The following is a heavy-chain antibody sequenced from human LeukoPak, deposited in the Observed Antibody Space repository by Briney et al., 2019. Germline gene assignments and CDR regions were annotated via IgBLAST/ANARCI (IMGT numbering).Heavy chain of an antibody. J-gene: IGHJ4*02. Sequence: PGGSLRLSCAASGFTFSSYEMNWVRQAPGKGLEWVSYISSSSSYIYYADSVKGRFTISRDNAKNSLYLQMNSLRAEDTAVYYCARDHGLDYWGQGTLVTVSS. CDR2: ISSSSSYI. CDR3: ARDHGLDY. CDR1: GFTFSSYE. V-gene: IGHV3-21*05. D-gene: IGHD3/OR15-3a*01.